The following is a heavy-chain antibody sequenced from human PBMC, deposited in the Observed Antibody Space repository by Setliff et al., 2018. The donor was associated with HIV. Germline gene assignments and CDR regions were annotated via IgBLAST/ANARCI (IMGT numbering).Heavy chain of an antibody. Sequence: SETLSLTCSVSGTSVSDYSLTWIRQSAGKDLQWIGRLYTDGRTKYNPSLKSRLTMTIDTSTNQFSLKLYSVTAADTAVYYCAREIPYSYGGRGHPLWGQGTLVTVSS. J-gene: IGHJ4*02. CDR1: GTSVSDYS. D-gene: IGHD3-22*01. V-gene: IGHV4-4*07. CDR2: LYTDGRT. CDR3: AREIPYSYGGRGHPL.